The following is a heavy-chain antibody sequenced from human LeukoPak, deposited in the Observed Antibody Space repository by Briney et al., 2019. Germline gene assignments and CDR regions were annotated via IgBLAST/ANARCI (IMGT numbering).Heavy chain of an antibody. V-gene: IGHV3-48*01. CDR3: ARDTSYDFWRGYFDY. J-gene: IGHJ4*02. D-gene: IGHD3-3*01. Sequence: GGSLRLSCAASGFTFSSYSMNWVRQAPGKGLEWVSYISSSSSTTYYADSVKGRFTISRDNSKNTLYLQMNSLRAEDTAVYYCARDTSYDFWRGYFDYWGQGTLVTVSS. CDR1: GFTFSSYS. CDR2: ISSSSSTT.